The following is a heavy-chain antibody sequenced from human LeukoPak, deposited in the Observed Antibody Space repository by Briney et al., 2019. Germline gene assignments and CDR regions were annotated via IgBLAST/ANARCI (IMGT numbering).Heavy chain of an antibody. V-gene: IGHV1-46*01. D-gene: IGHD2-15*01. J-gene: IGHJ4*02. Sequence: ASVKVSCKASGYTFTSYYMHWVRQAPGQGLAWMGIINPSGASTTYAQKFQGRVTMTRNTSISTAYMELSSLRSEDTAVYYCARDQHCSGGSCYPDDWGQGTLVTVSS. CDR2: INPSGAST. CDR1: GYTFTSYY. CDR3: ARDQHCSGGSCYPDD.